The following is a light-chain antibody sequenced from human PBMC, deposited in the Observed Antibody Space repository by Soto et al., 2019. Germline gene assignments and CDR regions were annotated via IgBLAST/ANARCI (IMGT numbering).Light chain of an antibody. Sequence: QSALTQPASVSGSPGQSITISCTGTGSDVGAYNYVSWYQQHPDKTPKLMIYDVSDRPSGVSNRFSGSKSGNTASLTISGLQAEDEADYYCTSFTSSSTLYVFGAGTKRTVL. CDR3: TSFTSSSTLYV. CDR2: DVS. CDR1: GSDVGAYNY. J-gene: IGLJ1*01. V-gene: IGLV2-14*01.